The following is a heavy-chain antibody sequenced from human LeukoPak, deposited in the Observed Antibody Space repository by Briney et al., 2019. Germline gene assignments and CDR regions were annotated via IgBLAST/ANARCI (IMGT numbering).Heavy chain of an antibody. Sequence: ASVKVSCKASGYTFSSYFMHWVRQAPGQGLEWMGIISPSGGSTTYAQKFQGRITMTRDTSTSTDCMDLSSLTSEDTAVYYCARDSNNWSVDYWGQGTLVTVSS. V-gene: IGHV1-46*01. CDR1: GYTFSSYF. D-gene: IGHD6-13*01. CDR2: ISPSGGST. CDR3: ARDSNNWSVDY. J-gene: IGHJ4*02.